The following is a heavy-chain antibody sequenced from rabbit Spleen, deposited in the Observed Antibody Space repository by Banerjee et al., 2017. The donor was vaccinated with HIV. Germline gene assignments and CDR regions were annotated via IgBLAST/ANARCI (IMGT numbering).Heavy chain of an antibody. CDR2: INTATGKD. V-gene: IGHV1S45*01. J-gene: IGHJ4*01. D-gene: IGHD1-1*01. Sequence: EQLEESGGGLVQPEGSLTLTCKASGFSFSDRDVMCWVRQAPGKGLEWIACINTATGKDVYASWAKGRFSISKTSSTTVTLQMTSRTAADTATYFCARDLIGVIGWNFNMWGPGTLVTVS. CDR3: ARDLIGVIGWNFNM. CDR1: GFSFSDRDV.